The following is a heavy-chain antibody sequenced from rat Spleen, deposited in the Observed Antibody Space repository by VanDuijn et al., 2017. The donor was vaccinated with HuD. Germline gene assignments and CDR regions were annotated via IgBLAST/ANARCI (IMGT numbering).Heavy chain of an antibody. CDR1: GYSITSSYR. CDR2: INSAGST. V-gene: IGHV3-3*01. Sequence: EVQLQESGPGLVKPSQSLSLTCSVTGYSITSSYRWNWIRKFPGNKLEWMGYINSAGSTNYNPSLKSRISITRDTSKNQFFLQVNSVTTEDTATYYCARWNYGYTFDYWGQGVMVTVSS. CDR3: ARWNYGYTFDY. D-gene: IGHD1-9*01. J-gene: IGHJ2*01.